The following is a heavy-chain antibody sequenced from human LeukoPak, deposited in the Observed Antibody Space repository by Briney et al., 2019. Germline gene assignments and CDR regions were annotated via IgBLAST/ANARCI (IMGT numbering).Heavy chain of an antibody. D-gene: IGHD2-2*01. CDR1: GFTFSSYA. J-gene: IGHJ4*02. Sequence: GGSLRLSCAASGFTFSSYAMSWVRQARGKGLERGAVICDDGSNKYYADSVTGRFTISRDNSKNTLYLQMNSLRAEDTAVYYCARTPPTRVYYFDYWGQGTLVTVSS. CDR2: ICDDGSNK. V-gene: IGHV3-33*08. CDR3: ARTPPTRVYYFDY.